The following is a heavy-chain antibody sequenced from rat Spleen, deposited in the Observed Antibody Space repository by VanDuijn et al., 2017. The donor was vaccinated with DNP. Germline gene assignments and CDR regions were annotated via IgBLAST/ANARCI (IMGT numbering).Heavy chain of an antibody. CDR1: GLTFSDSN. V-gene: IGHV5S23*01. CDR2: ISTSGEYT. D-gene: IGHD3-1*01. J-gene: IGHJ1*01. Sequence: EVQLVESGGGLVQPGRSLKLSCAASGLTFSDSNMAWVRQAPKKGLEWVATISTSGEYTHYRDSVKGRFTISRDNAKNTQYLQMDSLTSEDTATYYCARGSTSIYWYFDFWGPGTMVTVSS. CDR3: ARGSTSIYWYFDF.